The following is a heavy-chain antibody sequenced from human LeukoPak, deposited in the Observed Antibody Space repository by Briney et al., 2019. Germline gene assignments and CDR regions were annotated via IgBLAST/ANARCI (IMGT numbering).Heavy chain of an antibody. J-gene: IGHJ4*02. CDR3: ARVERPGIAVAVDFDY. D-gene: IGHD6-19*01. V-gene: IGHV1-2*02. CDR2: INPNSGGT. Sequence: ASVKVSCKASGYTFTGYYMHWVRQAPGQGLEWMGWINPNSGGTNYAQKFQGRVTMPRDTSISTAYMELSRLRSDDTAVYYCARVERPGIAVAVDFDYWGQGTLVTVSS. CDR1: GYTFTGYY.